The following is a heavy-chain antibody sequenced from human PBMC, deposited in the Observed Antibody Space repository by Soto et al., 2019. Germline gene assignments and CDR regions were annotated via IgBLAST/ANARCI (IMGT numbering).Heavy chain of an antibody. D-gene: IGHD6-13*01. V-gene: IGHV3-33*01. CDR1: GFTFSSYG. J-gene: IGHJ4*02. Sequence: GGSLRLSCAASGFTFSSYGMHWVRQAPGKGLEWVAVIWYDGSNKYYADSVKGRFTISRDNSKNTLYLQMNSLRAEDTAVYYCSSGPSSWYWVAHGTYYFDYWGQGTLVTVSS. CDR3: SSGPSSWYWVAHGTYYFDY. CDR2: IWYDGSNK.